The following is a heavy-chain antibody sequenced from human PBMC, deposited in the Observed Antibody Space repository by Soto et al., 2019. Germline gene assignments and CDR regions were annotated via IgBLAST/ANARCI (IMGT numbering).Heavy chain of an antibody. D-gene: IGHD5-12*01. J-gene: IGHJ6*02. CDR3: AREVVAAAYYYYGMDV. CDR2: IWYDGSNK. Sequence: QVQLVESGGGVVQPGRSLRLSCAASGFTFSSDGMHWVRQAPGKGLEWVAVIWYDGSNKYYADSVKGRFTISRDNSKNTLYLQMNSLRAEDTAVYYCAREVVAAAYYYYGMDVWGQGTTVTVSS. V-gene: IGHV3-33*01. CDR1: GFTFSSDG.